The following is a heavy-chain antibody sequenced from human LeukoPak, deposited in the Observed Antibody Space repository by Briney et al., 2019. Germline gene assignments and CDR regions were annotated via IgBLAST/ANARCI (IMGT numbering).Heavy chain of an antibody. D-gene: IGHD2-15*01. V-gene: IGHV4-4*07. J-gene: IGHJ4*02. CDR3: ARAVHCSGGSCYFDY. Sequence: SETLSLTCTVPGGSISSYSWSWIRQPAGKGLEWIGSIYTSGSTKYNPSLTSRVTMSVDTSKNQFSLKLRSVTAADTAVYYCARAVHCSGGSCYFDYWGQGTLVTVSS. CDR1: GGSISSYS. CDR2: IYTSGST.